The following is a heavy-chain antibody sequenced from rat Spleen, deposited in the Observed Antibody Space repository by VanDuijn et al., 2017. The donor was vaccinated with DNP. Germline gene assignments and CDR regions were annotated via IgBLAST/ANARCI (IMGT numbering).Heavy chain of an antibody. V-gene: IGHV2S12*01. CDR2: ISTGGST. J-gene: IGHJ3*01. CDR1: GFSLTDYH. Sequence: QVQLKESGPGLVQPSQTLSLTCTVSGFSLTDYHVHWVRQPPGKGLEWIAAISTGGSTYYNSALKSRLSISRDTSKSQVFLKMNSLQTEDTAIYFCTRDWIRGPFAYWGQGTLVTVSS. D-gene: IGHD4-3*01. CDR3: TRDWIRGPFAY.